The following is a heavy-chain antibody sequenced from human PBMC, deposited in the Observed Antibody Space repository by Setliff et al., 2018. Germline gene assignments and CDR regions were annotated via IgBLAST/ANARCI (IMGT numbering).Heavy chain of an antibody. V-gene: IGHV4-61*02. CDR1: GDSISNGSYS. J-gene: IGHJ4*02. CDR2: IFTAGNT. Sequence: SETLSLTCTVSGDSISNGSYSWTWIRQPAGKGLEWIGRIFTAGNTDYNPSLKSRVTISLDMSKNQFFLRLTSVTAADTAVYYCAKNRYHWGVGYFDFWGQGILVTVSS. D-gene: IGHD7-27*01. CDR3: AKNRYHWGVGYFDF.